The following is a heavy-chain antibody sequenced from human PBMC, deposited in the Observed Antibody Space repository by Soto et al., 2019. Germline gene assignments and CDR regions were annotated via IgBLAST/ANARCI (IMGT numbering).Heavy chain of an antibody. CDR2: IYSGGST. D-gene: IGHD4-17*01. CDR1: GFTVSSNY. J-gene: IGHJ5*02. Sequence: GGSLRLSCAASGFTVSSNYMSWVRQAPGKGLEWVSVIYSGGSTYYADSVKGRFTISRDNSKNTLYLQMNSLRAEDTAVYYCARDGTQFMVTTFRGGYWFDPWGQGTLVTVSS. CDR3: ARDGTQFMVTTFRGGYWFDP. V-gene: IGHV3-66*01.